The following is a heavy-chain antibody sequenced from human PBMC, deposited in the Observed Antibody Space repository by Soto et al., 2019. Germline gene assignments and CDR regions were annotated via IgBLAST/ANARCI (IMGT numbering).Heavy chain of an antibody. V-gene: IGHV1-46*01. CDR3: ARGPRSGSFDI. CDR1: GYTFTSYY. D-gene: IGHD6-19*01. CDR2: INPSGGNT. J-gene: IGHJ3*02. Sequence: GASVKVSCKASGYTFTSYYMHWVRQAPGQGLEWMGIINPSGGNTKYAENFQGRVSIIMDTSASTAYMELSSLRSEDTAVYYCARGPRSGSFDIWGQGTMVTVSS.